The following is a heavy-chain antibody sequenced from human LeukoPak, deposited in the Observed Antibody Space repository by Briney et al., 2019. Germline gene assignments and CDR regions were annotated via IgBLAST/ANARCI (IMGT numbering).Heavy chain of an antibody. Sequence: PSETLSLTCTVSDGSMSSSNYYWGWIRQPPGKGLEWIASLSYGGNTYYNPSLKSRVTISVDTSKNQFSLALSSVPAADTAVYSWAKKPIFYDSGRQWYYFDFLGQGTLVTVSS. J-gene: IGHJ4*02. CDR2: LSYGGNT. CDR1: DGSMSSSNYY. CDR3: AKKPIFYDSGRQWYYFDF. V-gene: IGHV4-39*01. D-gene: IGHD3-10*01.